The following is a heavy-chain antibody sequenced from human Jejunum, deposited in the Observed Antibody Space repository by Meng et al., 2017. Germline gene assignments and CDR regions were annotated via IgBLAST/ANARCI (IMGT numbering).Heavy chain of an antibody. Sequence: EPGPGLVEPSGTLPLTCEVSGDSIRSNNWWDWLRQPPGKGLGWIGEIYHSGRTNFNPSLESRVTISVDESKNQFSLTLNSVTAADTAVYYCVRGVGDIRVGFDYWGQGILVTVSS. CDR2: IYHSGRT. CDR1: GDSIRSNNW. D-gene: IGHD5-12*01. CDR3: VRGVGDIRVGFDY. J-gene: IGHJ4*02. V-gene: IGHV4-4*02.